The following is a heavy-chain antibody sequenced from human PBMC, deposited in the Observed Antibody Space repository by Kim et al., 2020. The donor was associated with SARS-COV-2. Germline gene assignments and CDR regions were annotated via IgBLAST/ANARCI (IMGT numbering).Heavy chain of an antibody. V-gene: IGHV3-15*01. CDR3: TTRAPSY. Sequence: GGTTDYAAPVKGRFTISRDDSKNTLYLQMNSLKTENTAVYYCTTRAPSYWGQGTLVTVSS. J-gene: IGHJ4*02. CDR2: GGTT.